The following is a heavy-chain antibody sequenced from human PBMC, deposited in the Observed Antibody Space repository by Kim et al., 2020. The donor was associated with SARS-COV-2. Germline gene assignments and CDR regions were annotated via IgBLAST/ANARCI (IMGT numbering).Heavy chain of an antibody. J-gene: IGHJ4*02. CDR3: ARAGGWYKYYFDY. Sequence: GGSLRLSCAASGFTFSSYGMHWVRQAPGKGLEWVAVIWYDGSNKYYADSVKGRFTISRDNSKNTLYLQMNSLRAEDTAVYYCARAGGWYKYYFDYWAREPWSPSPQ. CDR2: IWYDGSNK. D-gene: IGHD6-19*01. CDR1: GFTFSSYG. V-gene: IGHV3-33*01.